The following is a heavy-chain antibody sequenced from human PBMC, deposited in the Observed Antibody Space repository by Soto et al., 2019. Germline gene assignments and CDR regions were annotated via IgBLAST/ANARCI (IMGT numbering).Heavy chain of an antibody. CDR1: GYTFTSYG. Sequence: QVQLVQSGAEVKKPGASVKVSCKASGYTFTSYGISWVRQAPGQGLEWMGWISAYNGNTNYAQKLQGRVTMTTDTSTSTAYMELRSLRSDDTAVYYCARAPLDILTGYYISFDDWGQGTLVTVSS. CDR3: ARAPLDILTGYYISFDD. J-gene: IGHJ4*02. V-gene: IGHV1-18*01. D-gene: IGHD3-9*01. CDR2: ISAYNGNT.